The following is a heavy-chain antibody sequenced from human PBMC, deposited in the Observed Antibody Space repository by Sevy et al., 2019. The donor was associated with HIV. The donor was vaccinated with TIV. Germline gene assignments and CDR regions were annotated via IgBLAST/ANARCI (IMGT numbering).Heavy chain of an antibody. J-gene: IGHJ6*02. Sequence: ASVKVSCKASGGTYSKYAITWVRQAPGQGLEWMGGIIPIFGTANYAQKFQGRVTITADESTSTAYMELSSLRSEDTAVYYCARDRGFSSTSEYGMDVWGQGTTVTVSS. V-gene: IGHV1-69*13. CDR1: GGTYSKYA. D-gene: IGHD2-2*01. CDR3: ARDRGFSSTSEYGMDV. CDR2: IIPIFGTA.